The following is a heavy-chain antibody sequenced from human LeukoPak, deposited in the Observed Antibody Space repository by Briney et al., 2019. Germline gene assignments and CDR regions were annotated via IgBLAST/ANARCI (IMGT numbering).Heavy chain of an antibody. CDR1: GFTFSSYA. D-gene: IGHD3-22*01. CDR2: ISGSGGST. V-gene: IGHV3-23*01. J-gene: IGHJ4*02. Sequence: PGGSLRLSCAASGFTFSSYAMSWVRQAPGKGLEWVSAISGSGGSTYYADSVKGRFTISRDNSKNTLYLQMNSLRAEDTAVYYCAKDPDYYDSSGYFPWDYWGQGTLVTVSS. CDR3: AKDPDYYDSSGYFPWDY.